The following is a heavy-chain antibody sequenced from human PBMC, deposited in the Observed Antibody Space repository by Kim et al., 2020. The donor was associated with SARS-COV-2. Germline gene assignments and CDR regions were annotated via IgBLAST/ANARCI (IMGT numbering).Heavy chain of an antibody. Sequence: YADSVKGRFTVSRDNARNTLYLQMDRLRAEDPALYYCAKDHESSGWPTFDYWGQGTQVTVSS. D-gene: IGHD3-22*01. J-gene: IGHJ4*02. CDR3: AKDHESSGWPTFDY. V-gene: IGHV3-30*07.